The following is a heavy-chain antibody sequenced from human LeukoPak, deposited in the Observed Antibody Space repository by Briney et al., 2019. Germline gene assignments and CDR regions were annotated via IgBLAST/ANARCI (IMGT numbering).Heavy chain of an antibody. CDR3: ARSGRGGAFDI. D-gene: IGHD1-26*01. CDR2: IYSDGSRT. V-gene: IGHV3-74*01. CDR1: GFTFSHYW. J-gene: IGHJ3*02. Sequence: GSLRLSCAASGFTFSHYWMHWVRQGPGKGLVWVSRIYSDGSRTTYADSVKGRFTISGDNAKNTLYLQMNRLRAEDTAVYYCARSGRGGAFDIWGQGTMVTVSS.